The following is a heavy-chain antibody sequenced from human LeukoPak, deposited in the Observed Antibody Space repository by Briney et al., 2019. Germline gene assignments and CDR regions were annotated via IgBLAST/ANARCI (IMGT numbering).Heavy chain of an antibody. CDR3: ARDYVYGYSYGFYYYYMDV. J-gene: IGHJ6*03. CDR1: GGSISSGSYY. V-gene: IGHV4-61*02. D-gene: IGHD5-18*01. Sequence: SQTLSLTCTVSGGSISSGSYYWRWIRRPAGKGLEWIERLYTSGSTKYNPSLKSRVTISVDTSKNQFSLKLSSVTAADTAVYYCARDYVYGYSYGFYYYYMDVWGKGTTVTVSS. CDR2: LYTSGST.